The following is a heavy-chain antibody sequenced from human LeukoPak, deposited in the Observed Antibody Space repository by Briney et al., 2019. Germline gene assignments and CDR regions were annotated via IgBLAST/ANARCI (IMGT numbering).Heavy chain of an antibody. Sequence: PSETLSLTCTVSGGSISSYYWSWIRQPPGKGLEWIGYIYTSGSTNYNPSLKSRVTISVDTSKNQFSLKLSSVTAADTAVYYCAREEDTGVADLWGQGTLVTVSS. CDR2: IYTSGST. V-gene: IGHV4-59*01. CDR3: AREEDTGVADL. CDR1: GGSISSYY. J-gene: IGHJ4*02. D-gene: IGHD3-3*01.